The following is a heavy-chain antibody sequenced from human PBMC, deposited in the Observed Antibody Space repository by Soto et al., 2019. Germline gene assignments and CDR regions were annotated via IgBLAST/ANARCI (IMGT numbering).Heavy chain of an antibody. V-gene: IGHV1-18*04. CDR2: ISAYNGNT. Sequence: ASVKVSCKASGYTFTSYGISWVRQAPGQGLEWMGRISAYNGNTNYAQKLQGRVTMTTDTSTSTAYMELRSLRSDDTAVYYCARDRVSDFGVVTTVYNWFDPWGQGTLVTVSS. D-gene: IGHD3-3*01. CDR1: GYTFTSYG. J-gene: IGHJ5*02. CDR3: ARDRVSDFGVVTTVYNWFDP.